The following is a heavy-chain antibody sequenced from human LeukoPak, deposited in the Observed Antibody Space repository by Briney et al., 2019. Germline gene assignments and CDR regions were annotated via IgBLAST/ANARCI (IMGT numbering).Heavy chain of an antibody. CDR2: ISGSGGST. J-gene: IGHJ4*02. V-gene: IGHV3-23*01. CDR3: ATSRMGAVDY. CDR1: GFPFSTYW. Sequence: GGLLRLSCEASGFPFSTYWVYWVRPAPGKGLEWVSAISGSGGSTYYADSVKGRFTISRDNSKNTLYLQMNSLRAEDTAVYYCATSRMGAVDYWGQGTLVTVSS. D-gene: IGHD6-19*01.